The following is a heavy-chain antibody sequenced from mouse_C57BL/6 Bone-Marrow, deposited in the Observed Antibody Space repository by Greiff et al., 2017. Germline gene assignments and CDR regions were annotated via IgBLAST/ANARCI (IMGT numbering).Heavy chain of an antibody. CDR2: IYPRSGNT. Sequence: VQLQQSGAELARPGASVKLSCKASGYTFTSYGISWVKQRNGQGLEWIGEIYPRSGNTYYNEKFKGKATLTADKSSSTAYMEIRSLTSEDSAVYFCASSYGYWYFDVWGTGTTVTVSS. J-gene: IGHJ1*03. D-gene: IGHD1-1*01. CDR1: GYTFTSYG. V-gene: IGHV1-81*01. CDR3: ASSYGYWYFDV.